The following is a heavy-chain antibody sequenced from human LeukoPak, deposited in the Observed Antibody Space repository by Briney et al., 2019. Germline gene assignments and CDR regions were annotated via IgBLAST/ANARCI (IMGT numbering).Heavy chain of an antibody. J-gene: IGHJ4*02. D-gene: IGHD6-13*01. CDR3: ARDRGSSWYVDY. Sequence: ASVKVSCKTSGYSFTNYYIHWVRQAPGQGLEWMGWINHSSGGTEYAQKFQGRVTMTGDTSISTAYMELSRLRSDDTAVYYSARDRGSSWYVDYWGQGTLVTVSS. CDR1: GYSFTNYY. V-gene: IGHV1-2*02. CDR2: INHSSGGT.